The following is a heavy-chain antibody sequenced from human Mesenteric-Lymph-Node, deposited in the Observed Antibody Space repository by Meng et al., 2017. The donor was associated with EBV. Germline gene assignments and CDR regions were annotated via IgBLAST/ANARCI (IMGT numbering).Heavy chain of an antibody. CDR2: IYYSGTT. V-gene: IGHV4-61*01. Sequence: QWQPSGAGPGLWNASGALSLTCSCSGGPSNSGTYYWICIRHPPGKGLEWFGYIYYSGTTNYTPSLKGRVTISLDTSKNQFSLKLSSVTAADTAVYYCVRGAAIGPRYFDYWGQGTLVTVSS. CDR3: VRGAAIGPRYFDY. CDR1: GGPSNSGTYY. J-gene: IGHJ4*02. D-gene: IGHD2-2*02.